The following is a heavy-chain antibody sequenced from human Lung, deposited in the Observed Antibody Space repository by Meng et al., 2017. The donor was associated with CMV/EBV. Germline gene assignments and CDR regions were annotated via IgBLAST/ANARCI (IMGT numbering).Heavy chain of an antibody. J-gene: IGHJ4*02. D-gene: IGHD5-24*01. CDR3: ARERDATYYFHN. V-gene: IGHV1-46*04. CDR2: NNPRDGDT. Sequence: QVQLLVAGAGGLKPGASVKVSCKASGDTFTYYHIHWVRQAPGQGLEWVGINNPRDGDTSYSQKLRGRVTLTRDTSTSTAYMELSSLSSGDTAVYYCARERDATYYFHNWGQGTLVTVSS. CDR1: GDTFTYYH.